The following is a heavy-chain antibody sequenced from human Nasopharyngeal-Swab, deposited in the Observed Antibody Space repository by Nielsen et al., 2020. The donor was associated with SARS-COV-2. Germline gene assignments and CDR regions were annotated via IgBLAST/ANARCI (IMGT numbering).Heavy chain of an antibody. CDR2: ISAYNGNT. J-gene: IGHJ4*02. Sequence: ASVTVSCKASGYTFTSYGISWVRQAPGQGLEWMGWISAYNGNTNYAQKLQGRVTMTTDTSTSTAYMELRSLRSDDTAVYYCARDSYYYGSGSYPFDYWGQGTLVTVSS. D-gene: IGHD3-10*01. V-gene: IGHV1-18*01. CDR3: ARDSYYYGSGSYPFDY. CDR1: GYTFTSYG.